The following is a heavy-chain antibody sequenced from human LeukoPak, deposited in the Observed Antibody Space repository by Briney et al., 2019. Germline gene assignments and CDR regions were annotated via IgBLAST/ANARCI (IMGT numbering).Heavy chain of an antibody. V-gene: IGHV1-46*01. CDR2: LDPRPGTT. D-gene: IGHD6-13*01. J-gene: IGHJ3*02. CDR3: ARVLGGDSSNWYSNAFDM. Sequence: VSVKVSCKASGYTFTDYYMHWVRQAPGQGLEWMAKLDPRPGTTSHAQKFQGRVVVTRDTSTSTVYMELSSLRFEDTAVYYCARVLGGDSSNWYSNAFDMWGQGTMVTVSS. CDR1: GYTFTDYY.